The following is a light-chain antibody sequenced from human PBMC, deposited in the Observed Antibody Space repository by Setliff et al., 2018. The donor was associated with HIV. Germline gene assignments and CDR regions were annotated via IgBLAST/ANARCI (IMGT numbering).Light chain of an antibody. CDR2: EVT. CDR3: SSFTTTNALDV. CDR1: SSDVGGYNY. Sequence: QSVLAQPASVSGSPGQSITISCTGTSSDVGGYNYVSWYQQHPGKAPKLIIYEVTTRPSGVSYRFSGSKSGNTASLTISGLQAEDEADYYCSSFTTTNALDVFGTGTKVTVL. V-gene: IGLV2-14*01. J-gene: IGLJ1*01.